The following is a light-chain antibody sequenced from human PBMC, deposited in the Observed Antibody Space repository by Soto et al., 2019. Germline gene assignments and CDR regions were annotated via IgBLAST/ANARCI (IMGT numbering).Light chain of an antibody. V-gene: IGKV3-20*01. CDR2: GAS. J-gene: IGKJ2*01. CDR3: QQYGSSPGT. Sequence: EIVLTQSPGTLSLSPGERGTLSCRASQSVSGSYFAWYQQKPGQAPRLLVYGASSRATGIPDRFSGSGSGTDFTLTSRGLEPEDVAVYYCQQYGSSPGTFGQGTKVQIK. CDR1: QSVSGSY.